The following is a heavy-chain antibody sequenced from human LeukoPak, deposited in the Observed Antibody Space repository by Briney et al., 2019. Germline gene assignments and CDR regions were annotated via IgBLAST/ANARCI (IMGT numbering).Heavy chain of an antibody. D-gene: IGHD6-19*01. CDR1: GFTFSSYS. CDR2: ISSSSSTI. CDR3: ARDVLYSSGWERAFDI. V-gene: IGHV3-48*04. J-gene: IGHJ3*02. Sequence: GGSLRLSCAASGFTFSSYSMNWVRQAPGKGLEWVSYISSSSSTIYYADSVKGRFTISRDNAKNSLYLQMNSLRAEDTAVYYCARDVLYSSGWERAFDIWGQGTMVTVSS.